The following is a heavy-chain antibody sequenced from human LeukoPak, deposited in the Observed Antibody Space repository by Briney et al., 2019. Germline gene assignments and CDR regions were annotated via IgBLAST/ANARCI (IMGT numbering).Heavy chain of an antibody. J-gene: IGHJ3*02. CDR1: GFTFNDYY. CDR3: AKELIIQPTGTVAFDI. CDR2: MSSSGSTI. V-gene: IGHV3-11*01. Sequence: GGSLRLSCAASGFTFNDYYMSWIRQAPGKGLEWVSYMSSSGSTIYYADSVKGRFTISRDNAKNSLYLQMNSLRAEDTAVYYCAKELIIQPTGTVAFDIWGQGQWSPSLQ. D-gene: IGHD1-1*01.